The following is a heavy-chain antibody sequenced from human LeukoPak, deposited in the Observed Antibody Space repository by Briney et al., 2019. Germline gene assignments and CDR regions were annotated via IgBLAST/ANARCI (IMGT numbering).Heavy chain of an antibody. Sequence: SGTLSLTCAVSGGSISSSNWWSWVRQPPGKGLEWIGEIYHSGSTNYNPSLKSRVTISLDTSKSQFSLKLRSVTAADTAVYYCARLDTMRSSSYNYYYYMDVWGRGTTVTISS. V-gene: IGHV4-4*02. CDR3: ARLDTMRSSSYNYYYYMDV. CDR1: GGSISSSNW. J-gene: IGHJ6*03. CDR2: IYHSGST. D-gene: IGHD3-10*01.